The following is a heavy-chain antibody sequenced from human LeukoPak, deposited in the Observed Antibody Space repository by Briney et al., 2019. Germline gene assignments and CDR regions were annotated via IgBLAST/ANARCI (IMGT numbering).Heavy chain of an antibody. CDR1: GGSVSSGSYY. Sequence: SETLSLTCTVSGGSVSSGSYYWSWIRQPPGKGLEWIGYIYYSGSTNYNPSLKSRVTISVDTSKNQFSLKLSSVTAADTAVYYCARGYSYGYELDYWGQGTLVTVSS. J-gene: IGHJ4*02. V-gene: IGHV4-61*01. D-gene: IGHD5-18*01. CDR2: IYYSGST. CDR3: ARGYSYGYELDY.